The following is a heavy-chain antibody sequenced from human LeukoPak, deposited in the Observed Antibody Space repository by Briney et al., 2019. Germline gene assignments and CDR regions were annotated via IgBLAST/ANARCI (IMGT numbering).Heavy chain of an antibody. J-gene: IGHJ3*02. CDR1: GYTFSSNG. V-gene: IGHV1-18*01. CDR2: ISVYNGHT. Sequence: ASVKVSCKAPGYTFSSNGISWVRQAPGQGLEWMGWISVYNGHTNYAQKLQGRVTMTTDTSTSTAYMELRSLRSNDTAVYYCARGGRWELPRPYSFDIWGQGTMVTVSS. CDR3: ARGGRWELPRPYSFDI. D-gene: IGHD1-26*01.